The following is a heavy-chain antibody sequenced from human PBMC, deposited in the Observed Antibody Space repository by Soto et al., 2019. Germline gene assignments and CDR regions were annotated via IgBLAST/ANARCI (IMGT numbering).Heavy chain of an antibody. CDR1: GFTFSDYY. V-gene: IGHV3-11*01. CDR2: ISSSGSTI. J-gene: IGHJ6*03. Sequence: GGSLRLSCAASGFTFSDYYMSWIRQAPGKGLEWVSYISSSGSTIYYADSVKGRFTISRDNAKNSLYLQMNSLRAEDTAVYYWASAAAVAGEYYYYYYMDVWGKGTTVTVSS. CDR3: ASAAAVAGEYYYYYYMDV. D-gene: IGHD6-19*01.